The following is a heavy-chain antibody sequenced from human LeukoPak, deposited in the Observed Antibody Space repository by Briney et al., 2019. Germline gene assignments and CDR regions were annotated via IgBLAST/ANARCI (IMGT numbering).Heavy chain of an antibody. V-gene: IGHV1-2*02. Sequence: ASVKVSCKASGYTFTGYYMHWVRQAPGQGLEWMGWINPNSGGTNYAQKFQGRVTMTRDTSISTAYMELSRLRSDDTAVYYCARQYCSSTSCYDAFDIWGQGTMVTVSS. D-gene: IGHD2-2*01. CDR2: INPNSGGT. CDR1: GYTFTGYY. CDR3: ARQYCSSTSCYDAFDI. J-gene: IGHJ3*02.